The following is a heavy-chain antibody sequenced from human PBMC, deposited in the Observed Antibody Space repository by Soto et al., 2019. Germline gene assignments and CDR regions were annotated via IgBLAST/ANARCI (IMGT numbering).Heavy chain of an antibody. J-gene: IGHJ6*02. V-gene: IGHV1-2*04. CDR3: ARDGTTVTTFPYYCGMDV. CDR1: GYTMKGYY. CDR2: INPNSGGT. Sequence: SCKASGYTMKGYYMHWVRQAPGQRHEWMGWINPNSGGTNYVQKFQGWVTMTRDTSISTAYMELSRLRSDDTAVYYCARDGTTVTTFPYYCGMDVWGQGTKVTVS. D-gene: IGHD4-17*01.